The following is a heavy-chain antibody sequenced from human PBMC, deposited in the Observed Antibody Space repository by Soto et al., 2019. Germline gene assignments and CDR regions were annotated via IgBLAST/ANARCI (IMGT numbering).Heavy chain of an antibody. D-gene: IGHD2-8*01. CDR2: ISGSAGTT. Sequence: PGRSLRLSCAASGFILSDFAMSWVRQAPGKGLEWVSSISGSAGTTYYADSVKGRFTISRDNSKNTLWLQMNTLRAEDTAVYYCAKWPKIRATMYYFDYCGQGTLVTVYS. V-gene: IGHV3-23*01. CDR1: GFILSDFA. CDR3: AKWPKIRATMYYFDY. J-gene: IGHJ4*02.